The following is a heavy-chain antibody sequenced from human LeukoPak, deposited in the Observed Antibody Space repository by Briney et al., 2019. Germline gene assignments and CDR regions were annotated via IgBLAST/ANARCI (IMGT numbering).Heavy chain of an antibody. CDR3: ARATYFQH. CDR1: GHTFTHYG. V-gene: IGHV1-8*02. CDR2: MNPHSGNS. J-gene: IGHJ1*01. Sequence: GASVKVSCKTFGHTFTHYGFSWVRQATGQGLEWMGWMNPHSGNSGYAQKFQGRVTMTRNTSISIAYMELSNLRSEDTAVYYCARATYFQHWGQGTLVTVSS.